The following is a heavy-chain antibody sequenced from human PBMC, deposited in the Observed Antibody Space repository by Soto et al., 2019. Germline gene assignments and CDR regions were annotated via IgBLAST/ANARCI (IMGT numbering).Heavy chain of an antibody. V-gene: IGHV1-18*01. CDR1: GYTFTSYG. J-gene: IGHJ4*02. D-gene: IGHD3-22*01. CDR2: ISAYNGNT. CDR3: ARDRRNYYDSSDLTNDY. Sequence: QVQLVQSGAEVKKPGASVKVSCKASGYTFTSYGISWVRQAPGQGLEWMGWISAYNGNTNYAQKLQGRVTMTTDTSTITAYMELRSLRSDDTAVYYCARDRRNYYDSSDLTNDYWGQGTLVTVSS.